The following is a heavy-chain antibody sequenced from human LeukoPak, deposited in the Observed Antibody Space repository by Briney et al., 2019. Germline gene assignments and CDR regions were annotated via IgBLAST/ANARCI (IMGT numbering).Heavy chain of an antibody. CDR1: RFTFSSYW. CDR2: INSDGSTT. D-gene: IGHD3-3*01. V-gene: IGHV3-74*01. Sequence: GGSLRLSCAASRFTFSSYWMHWVRQAPGKGLVLVSRINSDGSTTTYADSVKGRFTISRDNAKNTLYLQMNSLRAEDTAVYYCVRNLDFWGDSEDYWGQGTLVTVSS. J-gene: IGHJ4*02. CDR3: VRNLDFWGDSEDY.